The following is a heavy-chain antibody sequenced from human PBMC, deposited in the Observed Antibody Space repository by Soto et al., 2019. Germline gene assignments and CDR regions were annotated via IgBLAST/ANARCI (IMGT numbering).Heavy chain of an antibody. D-gene: IGHD5-18*01. V-gene: IGHV1-18*01. J-gene: IGHJ4*02. CDR3: GRARSAAMVTSDY. CDR2: ISAYNDDR. CDR1: GYSFSDYG. Sequence: QVQLVQSGPEVKKPGASVKVSCKASGYSFSDYGVTWVRQSPGQGLQWMGWISAYNDDRNYAQNFQDRITITTDTSTGTAYVELRSLRSDDTAVYFCGRARSAAMVTSDYWGQGTLVTVSS.